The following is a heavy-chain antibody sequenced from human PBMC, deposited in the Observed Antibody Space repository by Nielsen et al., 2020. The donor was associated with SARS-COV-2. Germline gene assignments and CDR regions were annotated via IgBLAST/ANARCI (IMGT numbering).Heavy chain of an antibody. Sequence: SVKVSCKASGGTFSSYAISRVRQAPGQGLEWMGGIIPIFGTANYAQKFQGRVTITADESTSTAYMELSSLRSEDTAVYYCARGPPDSSGTLADYWGQGTLVTVSS. J-gene: IGHJ4*02. CDR1: GGTFSSYA. D-gene: IGHD3-22*01. V-gene: IGHV1-69*13. CDR3: ARGPPDSSGTLADY. CDR2: IIPIFGTA.